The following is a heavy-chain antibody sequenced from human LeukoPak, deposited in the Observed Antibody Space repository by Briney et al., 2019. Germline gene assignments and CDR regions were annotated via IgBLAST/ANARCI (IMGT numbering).Heavy chain of an antibody. CDR1: GFTFSSYA. J-gene: IGHJ4*02. CDR2: ISYDGSNK. D-gene: IGHD3-10*01. Sequence: GGSLRLSCAASGFTFSSYAMHWVRQAPGKGLEWVAVISYDGSNKYYADSVKGRFTISRDNSKNTLYLQMNSLRAEDTAVYYCATMVRGLPDYWGQGTLVTVSS. CDR3: ATMVRGLPDY. V-gene: IGHV3-30*04.